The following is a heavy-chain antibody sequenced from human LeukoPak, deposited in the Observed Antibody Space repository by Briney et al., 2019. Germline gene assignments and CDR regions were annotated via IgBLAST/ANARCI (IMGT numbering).Heavy chain of an antibody. CDR2: ITGSGDTT. Sequence: GGSLRLSCAASRFTFSGYAMSWVRQAPGKGLEWVSTITGSGDTTYYADSVKGRFTISRDNSKNTLYLQMNSLRAEDTAVYYCAKARGYCSGGTCYSGFDYWGQGTLDTVSS. D-gene: IGHD2-15*01. CDR3: AKARGYCSGGTCYSGFDY. CDR1: RFTFSGYA. V-gene: IGHV3-23*01. J-gene: IGHJ4*02.